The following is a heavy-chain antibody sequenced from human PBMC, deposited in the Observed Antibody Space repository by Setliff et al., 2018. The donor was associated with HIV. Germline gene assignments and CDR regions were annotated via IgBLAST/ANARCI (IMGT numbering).Heavy chain of an antibody. J-gene: IGHJ4*02. V-gene: IGHV4-30-4*08. D-gene: IGHD3-22*01. Sequence: SETLSLTCSVSGDSISSGGRYWSWIRQSPGKGLEWIGYIHYSGSTYFNPSLKSRVSISTDTSKNQFSLKLTSVTAADTAVYYCASRDTSRYFDDYWGQGTQVTVSS. CDR2: IHYSGST. CDR1: GDSISSGGRY. CDR3: ASRDTSRYFDDY.